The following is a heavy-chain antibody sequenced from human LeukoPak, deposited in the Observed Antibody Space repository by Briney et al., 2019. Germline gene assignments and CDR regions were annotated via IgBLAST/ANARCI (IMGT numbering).Heavy chain of an antibody. V-gene: IGHV3-15*01. CDR1: GFTFSNAW. J-gene: IGHJ4*02. CDR3: TTKTYYYDSSGYPD. Sequence: GGSLRLSCAASGFTFSNAWMSWVRQAPGKGLEWVGRIKSKTDGGTTDYAAPVKGRFTISRDDSKNTLYLQMNSLKTEDTAVYYCTTKTYYYDSSGYPDWGQGTLVTVSS. CDR2: IKSKTDGGTT. D-gene: IGHD3-22*01.